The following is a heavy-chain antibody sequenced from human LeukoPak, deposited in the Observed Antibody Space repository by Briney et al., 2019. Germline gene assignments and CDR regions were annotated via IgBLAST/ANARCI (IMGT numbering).Heavy chain of an antibody. CDR3: ARHYDSSGYYQLYYYYYMDV. CDR1: GFTFSSYS. V-gene: IGHV3-21*01. Sequence: GGSLRLSCAASGFTFSSYSMNWVRQAPGKGLEWVSSISSSSSYIYYADSVKVRFTISRDNAKNSLYLQMNSLRAEDTAVYYCARHYDSSGYYQLYYYYYMDVWGKGTTVTVSS. CDR2: ISSSSSYI. J-gene: IGHJ6*03. D-gene: IGHD3-22*01.